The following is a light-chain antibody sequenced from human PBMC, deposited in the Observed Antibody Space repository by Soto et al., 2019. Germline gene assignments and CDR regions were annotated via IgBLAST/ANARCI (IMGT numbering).Light chain of an antibody. CDR1: QSVSSN. V-gene: IGKV3-15*01. J-gene: IGKJ4*01. CDR3: QQYNEWPPLT. CDR2: GAS. Sequence: EIVMTQSPATLSVSPGERATLSCRASQSVSSNLAWYQQKPGRAPRLLIYGASTRATGIPARFSGSGSGTEFTLTISSLQAEDFAGYYCQQYNEWPPLTFGGGTKVEI.